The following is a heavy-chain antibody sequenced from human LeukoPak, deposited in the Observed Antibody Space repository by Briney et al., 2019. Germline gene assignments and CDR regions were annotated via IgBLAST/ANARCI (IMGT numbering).Heavy chain of an antibody. J-gene: IGHJ4*02. D-gene: IGHD3-10*01. CDR3: ATPYYYGSGSSLYYFEF. CDR1: GYTFTSYY. Sequence: GASAKVSCKASGYTFTSYYMHWVRQAPGQGLEWMGIINPSGDSTSYAQKFQGRVTMTRDTSTSTVYMELSSLRSEDTAVYYCATPYYYGSGSSLYYFEFWGQGTLVTVSS. CDR2: INPSGDST. V-gene: IGHV1-46*01.